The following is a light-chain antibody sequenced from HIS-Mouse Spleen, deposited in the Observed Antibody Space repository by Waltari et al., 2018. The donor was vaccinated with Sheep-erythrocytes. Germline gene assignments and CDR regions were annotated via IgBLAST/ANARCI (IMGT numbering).Light chain of an antibody. J-gene: IGKJ3*01. CDR2: KAS. V-gene: IGKV1-5*03. Sequence: DIQMTQSPSTLSASVGDRVTITCRASQSISSGLAWYQQKPGKATKLLIYKASSLESGVPSRFSGSGSGTEFTLTISSLQPDDFATYYCQEYNSSLTFGPGTKVDI. CDR3: QEYNSSLT. CDR1: QSISSG.